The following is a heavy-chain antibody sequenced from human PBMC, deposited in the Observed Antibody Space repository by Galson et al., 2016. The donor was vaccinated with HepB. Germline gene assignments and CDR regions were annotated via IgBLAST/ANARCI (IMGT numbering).Heavy chain of an antibody. Sequence: CAISGDSVPSNSAAWNWIRQSPSRGLEWLGRTYYRSKWYNDYAVSVKSRIIINPDTSKNQFSLQLNSVTPEDTAVYYCARGEYSGYDFDYWGQGTLVTVSS. V-gene: IGHV6-1*01. CDR3: ARGEYSGYDFDY. CDR1: GDSVPSNSAA. CDR2: TYYRSKWYN. J-gene: IGHJ4*02. D-gene: IGHD5-12*01.